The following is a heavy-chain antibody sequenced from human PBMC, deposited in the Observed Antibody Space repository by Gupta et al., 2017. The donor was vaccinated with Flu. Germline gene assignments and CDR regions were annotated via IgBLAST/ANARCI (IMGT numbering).Heavy chain of an antibody. D-gene: IGHD2-2*01. CDR2: ISSGGSTI. V-gene: IGHV3-48*03. CDR1: GSTFSSYE. Sequence: EVQLVVSGGGLVQPGGSLRLSCSASGSTFSSYEIDWVGQTPGKGLEWVSYISSGGSTIYYADSVKGRFTISRDNAKNSLYLQMNSLRAEDTAVYYCARRYCSSTICLFDYWGQGTLGHRLL. J-gene: IGHJ4*02. CDR3: ARRYCSSTICLFDY.